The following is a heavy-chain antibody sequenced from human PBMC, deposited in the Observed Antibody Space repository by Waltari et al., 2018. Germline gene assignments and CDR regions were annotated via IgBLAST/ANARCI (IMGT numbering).Heavy chain of an antibody. D-gene: IGHD2-15*01. CDR2: IYYSGST. Sequence: QVQLQQWGPGLVKPSETLSLTCTVYGGSFSGYYWSWIRQPPGKGLEWIGDIYYSGSTNYIPSLKNRFTIPVDPSMNQFSLTLSSVNSADTALYYCAVIGRSYYFDYWGQGTLVTVSS. CDR3: AVIGRSYYFDY. V-gene: IGHV4-59*01. CDR1: GGSFSGYY. J-gene: IGHJ4*02.